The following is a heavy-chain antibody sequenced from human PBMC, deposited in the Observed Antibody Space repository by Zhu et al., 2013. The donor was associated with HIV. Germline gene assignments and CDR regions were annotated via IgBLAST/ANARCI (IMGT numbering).Heavy chain of an antibody. CDR3: ARHALDYNSGSSAYWYFDL. Sequence: QVQLRESGPGLVKPSETLSLTCNVSGYSIVNTYSWGWIRQSPGKGLEWIATINGAGSSYHNPSLKSRVTISLDTPMNQVSLKLTSVTAADTAVYYCARHALDYNSGSSAYWYFDLWGRGTLVTVSA. J-gene: IGHJ2*01. V-gene: IGHV4-38-2*02. D-gene: IGHD3-10*01. CDR2: INGAGSS. CDR1: GYSIVNTYS.